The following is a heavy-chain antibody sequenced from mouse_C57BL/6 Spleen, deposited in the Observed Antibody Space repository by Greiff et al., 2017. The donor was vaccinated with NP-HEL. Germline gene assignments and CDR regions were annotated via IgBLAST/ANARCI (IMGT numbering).Heavy chain of an antibody. J-gene: IGHJ3*01. CDR1: GFTFSSYA. CDR2: ISDGGSYT. D-gene: IGHD1-1*02. V-gene: IGHV5-4*01. CDR3: ARDRGSLRDWFAY. Sequence: EVNVVESGGGLVKPGGSLKLSCAASGFTFSSYAMSWVRQTPEKRLEWVATISDGGSYTYYPDNVKGRFTISRDNAKNNLYLQMSHLKSEDTAMYYCARDRGSLRDWFAYWGQGTLVTVSA.